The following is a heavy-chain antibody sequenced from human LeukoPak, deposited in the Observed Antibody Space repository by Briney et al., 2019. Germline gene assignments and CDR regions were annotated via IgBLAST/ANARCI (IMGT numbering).Heavy chain of an antibody. D-gene: IGHD5-18*01. CDR2: IHYDGARS. V-gene: IGHV3-30*02. CDR1: GFAFSGYG. J-gene: IGHJ4*02. CDR3: AKDVDTAMVTFGY. Sequence: GGSLRLSCAASGFAFSGYGMHWVRQAPGKGLEWVAFIHYDGARSYYADSVKGRFTISRDNSRNTLYLQMNSLRAEDTAVYYCAKDVDTAMVTFGYWGQGTLVTVSS.